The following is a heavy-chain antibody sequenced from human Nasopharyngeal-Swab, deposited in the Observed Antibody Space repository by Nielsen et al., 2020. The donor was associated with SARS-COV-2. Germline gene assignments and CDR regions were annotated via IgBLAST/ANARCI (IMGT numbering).Heavy chain of an antibody. CDR3: ARVRGSYYFDY. CDR1: GFTFSSYW. V-gene: IGHV3-53*01. J-gene: IGHJ4*02. CDR2: IYSGGST. Sequence: GGSLRLSCAASGFTFSSYWMHWVRQAPGKGLEWVSVIYSGGSTYYADSVKGRFTISRDNSKNTLYLQMNSLRAEDTAVYYCARVRGSYYFDYWGQGTLVTVSS. D-gene: IGHD1-26*01.